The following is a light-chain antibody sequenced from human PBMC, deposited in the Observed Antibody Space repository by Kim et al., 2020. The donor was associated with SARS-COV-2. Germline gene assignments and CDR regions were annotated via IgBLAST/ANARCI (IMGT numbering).Light chain of an antibody. CDR1: SGSIASNY. J-gene: IGLJ3*02. Sequence: GKTVTSPCSRSSGSIASNYVQWYQQRPGSAPTTVIYEDNQRPSGVPDRFSGSIGSSSNSASLTISGLKTEDEADYYCQSYDSSNWVFGGGTQLTVL. V-gene: IGLV6-57*03. CDR2: EDN. CDR3: QSYDSSNWV.